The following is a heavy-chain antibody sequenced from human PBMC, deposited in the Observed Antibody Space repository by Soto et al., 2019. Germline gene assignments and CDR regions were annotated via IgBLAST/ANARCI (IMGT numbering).Heavy chain of an antibody. Sequence: QVQLVESGGGVVQPGRSLRLSCAASGFTFSSYGMHWVRQAPGKGLEWVAVISYDGSNKYYADSVKGRFTISRDNSKNTLYLQMNSLRAEDTAVYYSVRGVIINPTKTRRSSYYYYYGMHVWGQGTTVTVSS. CDR2: ISYDGSNK. CDR1: GFTFSSYG. CDR3: VRGVIINPTKTRRSSYYYYYGMHV. D-gene: IGHD3-10*01. V-gene: IGHV3-30*03. J-gene: IGHJ6*02.